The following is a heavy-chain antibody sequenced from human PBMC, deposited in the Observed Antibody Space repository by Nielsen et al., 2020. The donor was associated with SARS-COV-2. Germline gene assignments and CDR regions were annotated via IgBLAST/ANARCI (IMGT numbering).Heavy chain of an antibody. Sequence: LKISCAASGFTFSTYGMHWVRQAPGKGLEWVAAISYDGSNKYYVDSVKGRFTISRDNSKNTLYLQMSSLREEDTAVYYCAKDWTAIVVVPSGGVNYWGQGTLVTVSS. CDR2: ISYDGSNK. CDR1: GFTFSTYG. CDR3: AKDWTAIVVVPSGGVNY. D-gene: IGHD2-15*01. J-gene: IGHJ4*02. V-gene: IGHV3-30*18.